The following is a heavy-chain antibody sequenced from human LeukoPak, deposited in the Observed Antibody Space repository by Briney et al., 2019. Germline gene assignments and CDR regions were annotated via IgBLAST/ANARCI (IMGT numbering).Heavy chain of an antibody. CDR1: GFTVSSNY. CDR3: AREGDSYGYDY. CDR2: IYSGGST. Sequence: GGSLRLSCAASGFTVSSNYMSWVRQAPGKGLEWVSVIYSGGSTYYADSVKGRFTISRDNSKNTLYLQMNSLRAEGTAVYYCAREGDSYGYDYWGQGTLVTVSS. J-gene: IGHJ4*02. D-gene: IGHD5-18*01. V-gene: IGHV3-66*01.